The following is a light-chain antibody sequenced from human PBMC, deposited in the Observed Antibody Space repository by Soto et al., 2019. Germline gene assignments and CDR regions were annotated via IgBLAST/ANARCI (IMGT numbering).Light chain of an antibody. CDR2: AAS. Sequence: DIQMTQSPSSLSASVVDAVTFTCRASQSISEYLDWYQQKPGKAPRLLIYAASNLDNGVPSRFSGSGSGTTFTLTIRSLQPEDFATYYCQQSYSFPRTFGQGTRVDIK. CDR1: QSISEY. J-gene: IGKJ1*01. CDR3: QQSYSFPRT. V-gene: IGKV1-39*01.